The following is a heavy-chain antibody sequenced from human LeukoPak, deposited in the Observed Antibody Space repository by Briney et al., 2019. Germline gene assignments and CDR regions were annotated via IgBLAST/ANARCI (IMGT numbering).Heavy chain of an antibody. Sequence: GGSLRLSCAASGFTFSSYSMNWVRQAPGKGLEWVSAISGSGGSTYYADSVKGRFTISRDNSKNTLYLQMNSLRAEDTAVYYCAKSRAITMVRGVIMGWFDPWGQGTLVTVSS. CDR1: GFTFSSYS. V-gene: IGHV3-23*01. D-gene: IGHD3-10*01. CDR2: ISGSGGST. J-gene: IGHJ5*02. CDR3: AKSRAITMVRGVIMGWFDP.